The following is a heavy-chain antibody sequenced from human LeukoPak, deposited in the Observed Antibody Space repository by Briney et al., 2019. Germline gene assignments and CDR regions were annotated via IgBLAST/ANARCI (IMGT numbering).Heavy chain of an antibody. J-gene: IGHJ4*02. D-gene: IGHD6-6*01. CDR2: FDPEDGET. V-gene: IGHV1-24*01. CDR3: ATVGNYSSSSGFNY. CDR1: GYTLTELS. Sequence: GASVKVSCKVSGYTLTELSMHWARQAPGKGLEWMGGFDPEDGETIYAQKSQGRVTMTEDTSTDTAYMELSSLRSEDTAVYYCATVGNYSSSSGFNYWGQGTLVTVSS.